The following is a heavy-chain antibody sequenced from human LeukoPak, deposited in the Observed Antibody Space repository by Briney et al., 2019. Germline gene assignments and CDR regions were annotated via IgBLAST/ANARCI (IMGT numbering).Heavy chain of an antibody. Sequence: ASVKVSCKASGYTFTSYGISWVRQAPGQGLEWMGWISAYNGNTNYAQKLQGRVTMTTDTSTSTAYMELSRLRSDDTAVYYCARGPSTTVTNRNYFDYWGQGTLVTVSS. V-gene: IGHV1-18*01. D-gene: IGHD4-11*01. CDR2: ISAYNGNT. J-gene: IGHJ4*02. CDR1: GYTFTSYG. CDR3: ARGPSTTVTNRNYFDY.